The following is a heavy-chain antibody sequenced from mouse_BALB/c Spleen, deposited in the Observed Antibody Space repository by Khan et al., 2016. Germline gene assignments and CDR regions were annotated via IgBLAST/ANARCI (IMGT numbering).Heavy chain of an antibody. CDR2: IDPYNGGT. D-gene: IGHD1-1*01. CDR1: GYSFTDYN. CDR3: ARKYYGTIWFAY. V-gene: IGHV1S135*01. J-gene: IGHJ3*01. Sequence: EVELVESGPELMKPGASVKVSCKASGYSFTDYNMYWVKQSHGKSLEWIGYIDPYNGGTGYNQTFKGKATLTVDKSSSTAFMHLNSLTSEDSAVYYCARKYYGTIWFAYWGQGTLVTVSA.